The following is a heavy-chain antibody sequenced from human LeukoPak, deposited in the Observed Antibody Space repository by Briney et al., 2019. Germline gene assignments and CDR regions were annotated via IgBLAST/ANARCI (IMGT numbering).Heavy chain of an antibody. CDR1: GFTFSSSA. J-gene: IGHJ4*02. V-gene: IGHV3-23*01. Sequence: GGSLRLSCAASGFTFSSSAMSWVRQAPGKGLEWVSTISGSGDRTYYADSVKGRFTISRDNSKNTLFLHMNSLRAEDTAVYSCAKGYYGSGSYGWFDYWGQGTVVTVSS. CDR3: AKGYYGSGSYGWFDY. D-gene: IGHD3-10*01. CDR2: ISGSGDRT.